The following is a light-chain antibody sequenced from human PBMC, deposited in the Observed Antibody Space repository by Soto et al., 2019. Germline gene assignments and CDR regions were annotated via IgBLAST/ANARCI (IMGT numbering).Light chain of an antibody. CDR2: DAS. V-gene: IGKV1-5*01. CDR3: QQYNSYSPRT. J-gene: IGKJ4*01. Sequence: DIQMTQSPSTLSASVGDRVTITCRASQSISSWLAWYQQKPEKAPKLLIYDASSLESGVPSSVSGSGSGTEFTLTISSLQPDDFATYYCQQYNSYSPRTFGGGTKVDIK. CDR1: QSISSW.